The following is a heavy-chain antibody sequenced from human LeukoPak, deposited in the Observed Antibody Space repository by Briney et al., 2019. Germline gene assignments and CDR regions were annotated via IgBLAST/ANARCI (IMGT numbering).Heavy chain of an antibody. V-gene: IGHV1-46*01. CDR2: INPSGGST. J-gene: IGHJ4*02. CDR3: ARDKAVAGTGTSLDY. Sequence: ASVKVSCKASGYTFTSYYMHWVRQAPGQGLKWMGIINPSGGSTSYAQKFQGRVTMTRDTSTSTVYMELSSLRSEDTAVYYCARDKAVAGTGTSLDYWGQGTLVTVSS. CDR1: GYTFTSYY. D-gene: IGHD6-19*01.